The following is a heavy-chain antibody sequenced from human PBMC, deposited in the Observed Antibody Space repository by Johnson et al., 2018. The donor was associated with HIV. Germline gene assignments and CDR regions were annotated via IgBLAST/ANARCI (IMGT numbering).Heavy chain of an antibody. V-gene: IGHV3-43*01. J-gene: IGHJ3*02. CDR1: GLTFDDNG. D-gene: IGHD3-16*01. CDR3: AKDFSAVRVGGHAFDI. CDR2: TTWDAGNP. Sequence: VQLAESGGGVVRPGGCLSLSCAASGLTFDDNGMHCDRQAQGKGLVWVSVTTWDAGNPCSVDAVKGRFTIPRDNSNNSLYLQIDGLRTEDTALYYCAKDFSAVRVGGHAFDIWGQGTMVTVSS.